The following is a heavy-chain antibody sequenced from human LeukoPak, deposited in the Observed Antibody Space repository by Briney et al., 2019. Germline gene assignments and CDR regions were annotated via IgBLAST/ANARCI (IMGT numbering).Heavy chain of an antibody. D-gene: IGHD1-26*01. Sequence: QPGGSLRLSCAASGFTFSSYEMNWVRQAPGKGPEWVSYISSGSTIYYADSVKGRFTISRDNAKNSLYLQMNSLRAEDTAVYYCARDRELLSAFDIWGQGTMVTVSS. CDR3: ARDRELLSAFDI. J-gene: IGHJ3*02. V-gene: IGHV3-48*03. CDR2: ISSGSTI. CDR1: GFTFSSYE.